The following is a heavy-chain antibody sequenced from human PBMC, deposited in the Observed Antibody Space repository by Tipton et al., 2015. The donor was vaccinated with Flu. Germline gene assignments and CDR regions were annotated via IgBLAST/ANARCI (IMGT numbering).Heavy chain of an antibody. CDR3: AKVGGSYQYYFDY. J-gene: IGHJ4*02. CDR2: ISGSGGST. CDR1: GFTFSSYA. D-gene: IGHD1-26*01. V-gene: IGHV3-23*01. Sequence: SLRLSCAASGFTFSSYAMSWVRQAPGKGLEWVSAISGSGGSTYYADSVKGRFAISRDNSKNTPYLQMNSLRAEDTAVYYCAKVGGSYQYYFDYWGQGTLVTVSS.